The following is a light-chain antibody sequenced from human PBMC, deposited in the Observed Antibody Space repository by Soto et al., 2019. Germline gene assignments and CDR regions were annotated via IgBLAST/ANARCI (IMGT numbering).Light chain of an antibody. Sequence: DIQMTQSPSSLSASVGDTVTITCRASQSINNYLSWFQQHPGKAPTLLIYTVSSLPSGVPSRFSGSGSGTDFTLTIRSLQPEDFATYYCQQGYASPITFGQGTRLDIK. CDR2: TVS. J-gene: IGKJ5*01. CDR3: QQGYASPIT. CDR1: QSINNY. V-gene: IGKV1-39*01.